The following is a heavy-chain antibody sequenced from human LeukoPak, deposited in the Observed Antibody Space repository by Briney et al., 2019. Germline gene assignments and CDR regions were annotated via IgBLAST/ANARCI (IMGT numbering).Heavy chain of an antibody. J-gene: IGHJ4*02. CDR3: ARVDTVMAYYFDL. CDR1: GFTFSSYA. D-gene: IGHD5-18*01. Sequence: GGSLGLSCEVDGFTFSSYAMNWVRQAPGKGLEWVSTIYSGGTTYYADSVMGRFTISRHNSRNTLYLQMNSLRAEDTAVYYCARVDTVMAYYFDLWGQGTLVTVSS. CDR2: IYSGGTT. V-gene: IGHV3-53*04.